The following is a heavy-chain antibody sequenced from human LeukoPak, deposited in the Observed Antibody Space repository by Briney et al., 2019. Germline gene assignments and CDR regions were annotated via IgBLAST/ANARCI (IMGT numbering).Heavy chain of an antibody. Sequence: GGSLRLSCEASGFTFGSRAMYWVRQAPGKGLEWVAGIFGSGGSPHYADSVKGRFTISRDNSRNTVYLQINSLRAEDTAVYYCGKTTVGYSSGQKPAWPVDYWGQGTLVTVSS. CDR1: GFTFGSRA. CDR2: IFGSGGSP. J-gene: IGHJ4*02. CDR3: GKTTVGYSSGQKPAWPVDY. V-gene: IGHV3-23*01. D-gene: IGHD5-18*01.